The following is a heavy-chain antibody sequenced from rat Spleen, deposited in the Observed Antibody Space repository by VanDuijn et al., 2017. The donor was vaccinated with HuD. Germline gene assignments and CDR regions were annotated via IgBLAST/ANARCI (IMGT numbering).Heavy chain of an antibody. CDR2: IWGDGST. V-gene: IGHV2-16*01. D-gene: IGHD1-11*01. J-gene: IGHJ2*01. CDR1: GLSLLSYG. Sequence: QVQLKESGPGLVQPSQTLSLTCPVSGLSLLSYGVHWVRQSPGQGPEWIGGIWGDGSTKYNSALKSRLSISRDTSKSQVFLKMNSLQTEDTAMYFCARSDYGGYYFDYWGQGVMVTVSS. CDR3: ARSDYGGYYFDY.